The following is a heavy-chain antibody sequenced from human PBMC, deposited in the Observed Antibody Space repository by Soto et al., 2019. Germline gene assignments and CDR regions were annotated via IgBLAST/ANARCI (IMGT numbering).Heavy chain of an antibody. Sequence: VSVKVSCKASGYSYTGYYIHLVRQAPGQGLEWMGWISAYNGNTNYAQKLQGRVTMTTDTSTSTAYMELRSLRSDDTAVYYCARDPPPMDVWGQGTTVTVSS. V-gene: IGHV1-18*04. CDR1: GYSYTGYY. J-gene: IGHJ6*02. CDR2: ISAYNGNT. CDR3: ARDPPPMDV.